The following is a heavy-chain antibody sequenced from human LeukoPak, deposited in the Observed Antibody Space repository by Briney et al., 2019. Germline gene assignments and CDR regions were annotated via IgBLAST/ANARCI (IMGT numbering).Heavy chain of an antibody. CDR3: ARGLVTVTGDDAFDI. J-gene: IGHJ3*02. Sequence: PGGSLRLSCAASGFTFSSYWMSWVRQAPGKGLEWVANIKQDGSEKCYVDSVKGRFTISRDNAKNSLYLQMNSLRAEDTAVYYCARGLVTVTGDDAFDIWGQGTMVTVSS. CDR2: IKQDGSEK. CDR1: GFTFSSYW. V-gene: IGHV3-7*05. D-gene: IGHD4-17*01.